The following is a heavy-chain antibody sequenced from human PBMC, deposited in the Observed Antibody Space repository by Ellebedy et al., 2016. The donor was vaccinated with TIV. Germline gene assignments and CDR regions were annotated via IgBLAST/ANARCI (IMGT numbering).Heavy chain of an antibody. CDR1: GFTFSDYY. D-gene: IGHD3-9*01. V-gene: IGHV3-11*04. CDR3: ARGIGLTGYYRH. J-gene: IGHJ4*02. Sequence: GESLKISCEASGFTFSDYYMSWIRQAPGMGLEWVSYISSTSSPIYYSDSVKGRFTTSRDNAKNSLYLQMNSLRAEDTAVYYCARGIGLTGYYRHWGQGTLVTVSS. CDR2: ISSTSSPI.